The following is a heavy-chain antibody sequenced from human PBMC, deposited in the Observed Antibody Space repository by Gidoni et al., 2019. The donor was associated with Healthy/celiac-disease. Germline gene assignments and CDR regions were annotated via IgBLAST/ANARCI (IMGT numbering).Heavy chain of an antibody. D-gene: IGHD2-2*01. CDR2: IYTSGST. J-gene: IGHJ6*02. CDR1: GGSISSGSYY. V-gene: IGHV4-61*02. Sequence: QVQLQESGPGLVKPSQTLSLTCTVSGGSISSGSYYWSWIRQPAGKGLEWIGRIYTSGSTNYNPSLKSRVTISVDTSKNQFSLKLSSVTAADTAVYYCARGTYYYYYGMDVWGQGTTVTVSS. CDR3: ARGTYYYYYGMDV.